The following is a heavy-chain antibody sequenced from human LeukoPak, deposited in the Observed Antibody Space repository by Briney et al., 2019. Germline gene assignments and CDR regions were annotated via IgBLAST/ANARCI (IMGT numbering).Heavy chain of an antibody. J-gene: IGHJ4*02. V-gene: IGHV4-61*02. Sequence: SETLSLTCTVSGGSISSGSYYWSWIRQPAGKGLEWIGRIYTSGSTYYNPSLKSRVTISVDTSKNQSSLKLSSVTAADTAVYYCARGGTAAAGDEGGFDYWGQGTLVTVSS. CDR1: GGSISSGSYY. CDR3: ARGGTAAAGDEGGFDY. CDR2: IYTSGST. D-gene: IGHD6-13*01.